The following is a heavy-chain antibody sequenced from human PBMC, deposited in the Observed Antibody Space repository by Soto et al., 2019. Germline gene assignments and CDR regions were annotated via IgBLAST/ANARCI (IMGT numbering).Heavy chain of an antibody. CDR1: GGSISGYY. D-gene: IGHD5-18*01. CDR2: IFHSGST. J-gene: IGHJ4*02. Sequence: QVQLQESGPGLVKPSETLSLTCNVSGGSISGYYWSWIRQAPGKGLQWIGYIFHSGSTSYNPSLSSRVTISVDTSKNQFSLKVNSVTAADTAVYYCAKVRGYASGWRYFDYWGQGTLVTVSS. V-gene: IGHV4-59*01. CDR3: AKVRGYASGWRYFDY.